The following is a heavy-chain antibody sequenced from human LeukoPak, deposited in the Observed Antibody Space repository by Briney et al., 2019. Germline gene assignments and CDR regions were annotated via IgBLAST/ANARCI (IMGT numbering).Heavy chain of an antibody. D-gene: IGHD2-2*01. Sequence: GGSLRLSCAASGFTFSSYAMHWVRQAPGKGLEWVAVISYDGSNKYYADSVKGRFTISRDNSKNTLYLQMNSLRAEDTAVYYCARDFYQCSSTSCHPYYYYYYGMDVWGQGTTVTVSS. CDR3: ARDFYQCSSTSCHPYYYYYYGMDV. V-gene: IGHV3-30-3*01. CDR2: ISYDGSNK. CDR1: GFTFSSYA. J-gene: IGHJ6*02.